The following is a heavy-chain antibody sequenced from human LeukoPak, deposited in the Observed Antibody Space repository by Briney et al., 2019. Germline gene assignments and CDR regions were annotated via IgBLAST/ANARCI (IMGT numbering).Heavy chain of an antibody. CDR3: ARVLGYYYDSRGHDY. D-gene: IGHD3-22*01. CDR1: GFTFSDYT. CDR2: ISSSSSDI. Sequence: GGSLRLSCAASGFTFSDYTMNWVRQAPGKGLEWVSSISSSSSDIYYADSVKGRFTISRDNAKKSLSLQMNSLRAEDTAVYYCARVLGYYYDSRGHDYWGQGTLVTVSS. V-gene: IGHV3-21*01. J-gene: IGHJ4*02.